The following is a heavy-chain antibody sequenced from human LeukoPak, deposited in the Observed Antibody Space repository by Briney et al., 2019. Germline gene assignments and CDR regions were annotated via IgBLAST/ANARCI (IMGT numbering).Heavy chain of an antibody. CDR3: AKDRLSIVVVPAAMGY. Sequence: GGSLRLSCAASGFTFSSYAMHWVRQAPGKGLEYVSAISSNGGSTYYANSVKGRFTISRDNSKNTLYLQMNSLRAEDTAVYYCAKDRLSIVVVPAAMGYWGQGTLVTVSS. V-gene: IGHV3-64*01. D-gene: IGHD2-2*01. CDR1: GFTFSSYA. J-gene: IGHJ4*02. CDR2: ISSNGGST.